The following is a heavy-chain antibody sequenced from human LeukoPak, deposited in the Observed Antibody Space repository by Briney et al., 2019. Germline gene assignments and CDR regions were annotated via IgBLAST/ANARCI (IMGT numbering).Heavy chain of an antibody. Sequence: GGSLRLSCAASGFTFSSYWMHWVRHAPGKGLVWVSRINSDGSSTSYADSVKGRFTISRDNAKNTLYLQMNSLRAEDTAVYYCARDGTAYKKGAFDYWGQGTLVTVSS. J-gene: IGHJ4*02. D-gene: IGHD2-21*01. CDR2: INSDGSST. CDR1: GFTFSSYW. CDR3: ARDGTAYKKGAFDY. V-gene: IGHV3-74*01.